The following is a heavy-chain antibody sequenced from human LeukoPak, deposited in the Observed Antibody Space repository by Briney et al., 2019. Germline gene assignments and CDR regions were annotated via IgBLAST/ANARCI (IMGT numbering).Heavy chain of an antibody. V-gene: IGHV1-18*01. D-gene: IGHD3-3*01. Sequence: ASVKVSCKASGYTFTSYGISWVRQAPGQGLEWMGWISAYNGNTNYAQKLQGRVTMTTDTSTSTAYMELRSLRSDDTAVYYCARTMTNYDFWSGYYRYGMDVWAQGTTVTVSS. CDR3: ARTMTNYDFWSGYYRYGMDV. CDR2: ISAYNGNT. CDR1: GYTFTSYG. J-gene: IGHJ6*02.